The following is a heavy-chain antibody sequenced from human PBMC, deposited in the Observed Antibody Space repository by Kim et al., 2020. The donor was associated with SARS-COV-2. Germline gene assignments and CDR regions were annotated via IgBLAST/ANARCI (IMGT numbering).Heavy chain of an antibody. CDR3: ARVVPELERRWWFDP. D-gene: IGHD1-1*01. J-gene: IGHJ5*02. Sequence: PSLKSRVTISVDTSKTQFSLKLSSVTAADTAVYYCARVVPELERRWWFDPWGQGTLVTVSS. V-gene: IGHV4-39*07.